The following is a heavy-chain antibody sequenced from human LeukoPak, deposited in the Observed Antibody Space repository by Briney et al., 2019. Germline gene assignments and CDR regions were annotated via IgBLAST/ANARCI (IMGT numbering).Heavy chain of an antibody. CDR2: INPNSGGT. J-gene: IGHJ4*02. V-gene: IGHV1-2*02. Sequence: ASVKVSCKASGYTFTGYYMHWVRQAPGQGLEWMGWINPNSGGTNYAQKFQGRVTMTRDTSISTAYMELSRLRSDDTAVYYCARVAGANAKLDYWGQGTLVTVSS. CDR3: ARVAGANAKLDY. CDR1: GYTFTGYY. D-gene: IGHD1-26*01.